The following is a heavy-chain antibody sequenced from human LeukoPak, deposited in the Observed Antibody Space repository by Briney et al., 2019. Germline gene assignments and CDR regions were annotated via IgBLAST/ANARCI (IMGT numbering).Heavy chain of an antibody. Sequence: GGSLRLSCAASGFTFYDYAMHWVRHAPGKGLEWVSGISWNSGSIGYADSVKGRFTISRDNAKNSLYLQMNSLRAEDTALYYCAKGVFGVVSPFDYWGQGTLVTVSS. J-gene: IGHJ4*02. V-gene: IGHV3-9*01. CDR1: GFTFYDYA. CDR3: AKGVFGVVSPFDY. D-gene: IGHD3-3*01. CDR2: ISWNSGSI.